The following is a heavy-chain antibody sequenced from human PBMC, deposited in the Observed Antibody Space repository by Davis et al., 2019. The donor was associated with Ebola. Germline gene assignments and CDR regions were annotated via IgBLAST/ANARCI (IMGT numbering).Heavy chain of an antibody. Sequence: ASVPVSCKASGYTFTTYDINWVRQATGQGLEWMGWMNPNSGNTGYAQKFQGRVTMTRNTSISTAYMELSSLRSEDTAVYYCARVRYYYGSGMRGYYYGMDVWGQGTTVTVSS. CDR3: ARVRYYYGSGMRGYYYGMDV. CDR2: MNPNSGNT. CDR1: GYTFTTYD. V-gene: IGHV1-8*01. D-gene: IGHD3-10*01. J-gene: IGHJ6*02.